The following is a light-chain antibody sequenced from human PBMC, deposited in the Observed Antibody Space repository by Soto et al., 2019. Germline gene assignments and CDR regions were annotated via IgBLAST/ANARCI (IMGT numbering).Light chain of an antibody. CDR2: DVS. CDR1: QSIGDS. CDR3: QQYNGYSRT. J-gene: IGKJ1*01. Sequence: DIQMTQSPSTLSASVGDRVTITCRASQSIGDSLASYQQKPGKAPYLLISDVSSLERGVPSRFSGSGSGTEFTLTISSMQPDDFATFYCQQYNGYSRTFGQGTKVEI. V-gene: IGKV1-5*01.